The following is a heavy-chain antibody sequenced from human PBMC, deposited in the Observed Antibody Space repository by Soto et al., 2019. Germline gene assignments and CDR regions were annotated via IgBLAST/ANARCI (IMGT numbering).Heavy chain of an antibody. D-gene: IGHD2-8*01. Sequence: EVQLVESGGGLVQPGGSLRLSCAASGFTFSSYSMNWVRQAPGKGLEWVSYISSSSSTIYYADSVKGRFTISRDNAKNSLYLQMNSLRAEDTAVYYCARGAGVLPNYYMGVWGKGTTVTVSS. CDR1: GFTFSSYS. CDR3: ARGAGVLPNYYMGV. V-gene: IGHV3-48*01. CDR2: ISSSSSTI. J-gene: IGHJ6*03.